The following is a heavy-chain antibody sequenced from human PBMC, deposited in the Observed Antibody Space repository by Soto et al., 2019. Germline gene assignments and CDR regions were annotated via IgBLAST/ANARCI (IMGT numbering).Heavy chain of an antibody. D-gene: IGHD6-19*01. CDR3: EWLVLERGLDY. CDR2: ISYDGSNK. CDR1: GFTFSSYG. J-gene: IGHJ4*02. V-gene: IGHV3-30*03. Sequence: GGSLRLSCAASGFTFSSYGMHWVRQAPGKGLEWVAVISYDGSNKYYADSVKGRFTISRDNSKNTLYLQMNSLRAEDTAVYYCEWLVLERGLDYWGQGTLVTVSS.